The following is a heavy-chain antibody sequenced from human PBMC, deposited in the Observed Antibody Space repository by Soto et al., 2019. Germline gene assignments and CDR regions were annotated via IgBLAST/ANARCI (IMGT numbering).Heavy chain of an antibody. J-gene: IGHJ3*02. Sequence: QVQLVQSGAEVKKPGASVKVSCKASGYTFTSYDINWVRQATGQGLEWMGWMNPNSGNTGYAQKFQGRVTMARNTFISTAYMELSSLRSEDTAVYYCARDLTTVTKDAFDIWGQGTMVTVSS. CDR1: GYTFTSYD. CDR3: ARDLTTVTKDAFDI. V-gene: IGHV1-8*01. CDR2: MNPNSGNT. D-gene: IGHD4-17*01.